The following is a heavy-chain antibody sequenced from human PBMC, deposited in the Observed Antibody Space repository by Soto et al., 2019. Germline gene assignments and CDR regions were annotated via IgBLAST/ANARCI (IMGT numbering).Heavy chain of an antibody. Sequence: SETLSLTCAVYCGSFSGYYWSWIRQPPGKGLEWIGEINHSGSTNYNPSLKSRVTISVDTSKNQFCLKLSSVTAADTAVYYCARELGYCSSTSCYTGNYYYYYMYVWGKGTTVTVSS. J-gene: IGHJ6*03. D-gene: IGHD2-2*02. CDR1: CGSFSGYY. CDR3: ARELGYCSSTSCYTGNYYYYYMYV. CDR2: INHSGST. V-gene: IGHV4-34*01.